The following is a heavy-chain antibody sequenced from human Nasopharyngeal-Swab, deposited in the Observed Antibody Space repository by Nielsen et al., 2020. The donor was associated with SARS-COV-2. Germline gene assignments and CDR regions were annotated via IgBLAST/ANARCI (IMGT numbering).Heavy chain of an antibody. CDR2: IKSKTDGGTT. Sequence: WIRQPPGQGLEWVGRIKSKTDGGTTDYAAPVKGRFTISRDDSKNTLYLQMNSLKTEDTAVYYCTTDLGSSGWYSWVGYWGQGTLVTVSS. D-gene: IGHD6-19*01. J-gene: IGHJ4*02. V-gene: IGHV3-15*01. CDR3: TTDLGSSGWYSWVGY.